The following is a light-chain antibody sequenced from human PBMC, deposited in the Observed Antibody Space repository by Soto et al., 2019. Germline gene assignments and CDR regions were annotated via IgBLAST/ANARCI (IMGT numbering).Light chain of an antibody. CDR1: QSVSSN. V-gene: IGKV3-15*01. CDR2: AAS. Sequence: EIVMTQSPATLSVSPGERATLSCRASQSVSSNLAWYQQKPGQAPRLLIYAASTRATGIPARFSGSASGTEFTLTISSLQSEDFAVYYCQQYNNWPLTFGGGTKVDIK. J-gene: IGKJ4*01. CDR3: QQYNNWPLT.